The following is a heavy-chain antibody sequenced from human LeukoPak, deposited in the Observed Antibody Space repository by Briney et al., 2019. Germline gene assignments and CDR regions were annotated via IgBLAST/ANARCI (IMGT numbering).Heavy chain of an antibody. V-gene: IGHV4-59*01. J-gene: IGHJ4*02. CDR3: ARVGVEGAGTSVVFEY. D-gene: IGHD1-1*01. Sequence: SETLSVTCTVSGGSISSYYWSWIRQPPGKGLEWIGYIYYSGSTNYNPSLKSRVTISVDTSKNQFSLKLSSVTAADTAVYYCARVGVEGAGTSVVFEYWGQGTLVTVSS. CDR1: GGSISSYY. CDR2: IYYSGST.